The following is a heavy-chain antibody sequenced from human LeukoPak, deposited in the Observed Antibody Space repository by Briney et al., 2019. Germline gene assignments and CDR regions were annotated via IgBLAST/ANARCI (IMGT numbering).Heavy chain of an antibody. CDR1: RFTFSSYG. CDR2: ISYDGSNK. V-gene: IGHV3-30*18. Sequence: GGSLRLSCAASRFTFSSYGMHWVRQAPGKGLEWVAVISYDGSNKYYADSVKGRFTISRDNSKNTLYLQMNSLRAEDTAVYYCAKDIGSDPSDYWGQGTLVTVSS. J-gene: IGHJ4*02. D-gene: IGHD6-19*01. CDR3: AKDIGSDPSDY.